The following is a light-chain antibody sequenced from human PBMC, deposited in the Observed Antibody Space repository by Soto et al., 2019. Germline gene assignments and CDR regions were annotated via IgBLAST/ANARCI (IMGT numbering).Light chain of an antibody. CDR3: QQSYSSPPT. J-gene: IGKJ1*01. CDR2: AAS. CDR1: QSISNH. Sequence: DIQMTQSPSSLSASVEDRVIITCRASQSISNHLNWYQQKPGKAPKLLIFAASRLQSGVPSRFSGSRSGPDFPLTISRLQPEDFSNYYCQQSYSSPPTFGQGTKVEIK. V-gene: IGKV1-39*01.